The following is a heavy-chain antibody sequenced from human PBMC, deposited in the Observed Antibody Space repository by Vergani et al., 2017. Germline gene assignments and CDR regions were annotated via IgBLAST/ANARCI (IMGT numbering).Heavy chain of an antibody. CDR3: ARVGTISNRDYFDY. V-gene: IGHV1-2*02. CDR1: GYTFTDYV. D-gene: IGHD1-14*01. J-gene: IGHJ4*02. Sequence: QVQLVQSGAEVKKPGASVKVSCKASGYTFTDYVMHWVRQAPGQGLEWMGWINPNSGGTNYAQKFQGRVTMTRDTSISTAYMELSNLRSDDTAVYYCARVGTISNRDYFDYWGQGTLVTVSS. CDR2: INPNSGGT.